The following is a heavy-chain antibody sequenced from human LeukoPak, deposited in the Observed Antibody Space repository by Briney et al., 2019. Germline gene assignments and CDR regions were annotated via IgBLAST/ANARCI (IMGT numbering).Heavy chain of an antibody. CDR1: GGSISSGGYS. Sequence: SETLSLTCAVSGGSISSGGYSWSWIRQPPGKGLEWIGHIYNSGSAYYNPSLKSRVAISVDRSKNQFSLKLSSVTAADTARYYCARALGRIATRRDAFDIWGQGTMVTVSS. CDR3: ARALGRIATRRDAFDI. D-gene: IGHD6-6*01. V-gene: IGHV4-30-2*01. CDR2: IYNSGSA. J-gene: IGHJ3*02.